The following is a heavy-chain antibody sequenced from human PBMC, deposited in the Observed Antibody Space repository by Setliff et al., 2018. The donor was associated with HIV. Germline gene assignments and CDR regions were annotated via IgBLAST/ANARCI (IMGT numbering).Heavy chain of an antibody. V-gene: IGHV1-69-2*01. Sequence: ASVKVSCKASGYTFTDYYMHWVQQAPGKGIEWMGRVEPEDGETIYAEKFQGRVTITADTSTDTAYMELSSLRSEDTAVYYCSTDGELEPTDAFDIWGQGTMVTVSS. CDR2: VEPEDGET. J-gene: IGHJ3*02. CDR1: GYTFTDYY. CDR3: STDGELEPTDAFDI. D-gene: IGHD1-1*01.